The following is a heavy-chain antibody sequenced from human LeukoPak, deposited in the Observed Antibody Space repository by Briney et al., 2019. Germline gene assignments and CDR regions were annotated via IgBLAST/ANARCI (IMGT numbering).Heavy chain of an antibody. CDR3: AKSGVPVVVVAAADLDV. J-gene: IGHJ6*02. D-gene: IGHD2-15*01. CDR1: GFTFSSYG. CDR2: ISGSGGTT. Sequence: PGGSLRLSCAASGFTFSSYGMSWVRQAPGKGLEWVSAISGSGGTTYYADSVKGRFTISRDNSKNTLYLQMNSLRAEDTAVYYCAKSGVPVVVVAAADLDVWGQGTTVTVSS. V-gene: IGHV3-23*01.